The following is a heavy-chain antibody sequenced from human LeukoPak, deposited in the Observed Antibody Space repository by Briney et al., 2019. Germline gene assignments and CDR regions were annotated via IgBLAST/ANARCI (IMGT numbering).Heavy chain of an antibody. CDR3: ARRHVQYTSSSDPHYFDY. D-gene: IGHD6-6*01. CDR1: GGSSSGYY. Sequence: AETLSLTCAVYGGSSSGYYWSWIRQPPGKALEWIGEINHSGSTNYNPSLKSRVTISVDTSKNQFSLKLSSVTAADTAVYYCARRHVQYTSSSDPHYFDYWGQGTLVTVSS. CDR2: INHSGST. J-gene: IGHJ4*02. V-gene: IGHV4-34*01.